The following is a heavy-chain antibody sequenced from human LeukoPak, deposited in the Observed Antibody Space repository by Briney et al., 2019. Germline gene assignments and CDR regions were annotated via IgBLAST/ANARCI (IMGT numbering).Heavy chain of an antibody. CDR1: GDSVSSNSAA. D-gene: IGHD6-19*01. J-gene: IGHJ4*02. Sequence: SQTLSLTCGISGDSVSSNSAAWNWIRQSPSRGLEWLGRTYYRSKWFINYAPSVKSRIIINPDTPKNQVSLLLNSVTPEDTAVYYCTRSDCSSGRCPGFDNWGQGTLVTVSS. CDR2: TYYRSKWFI. V-gene: IGHV6-1*01. CDR3: TRSDCSSGRCPGFDN.